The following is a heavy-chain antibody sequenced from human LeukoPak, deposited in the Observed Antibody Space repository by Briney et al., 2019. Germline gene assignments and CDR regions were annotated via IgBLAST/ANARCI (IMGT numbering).Heavy chain of an antibody. CDR1: DGSVSNYY. J-gene: IGHJ3*02. CDR3: GKVPPRKSRGKAFDI. Sequence: KSSETLSLTCTVSDGSVSNYYWSWIRQPPGKGLEWIGYIFSSGTTNYNPSLRGRVAISVDTSKNQVSLNLRSVTAADTALYFCGKVPPRKSRGKAFDIGGQGTGVAGSS. D-gene: IGHD5-24*01. CDR2: IFSSGTT. V-gene: IGHV4-59*08.